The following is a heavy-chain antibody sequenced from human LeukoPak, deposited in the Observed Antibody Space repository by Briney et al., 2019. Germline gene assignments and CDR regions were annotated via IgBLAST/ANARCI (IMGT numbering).Heavy chain of an antibody. J-gene: IGHJ4*02. V-gene: IGHV3-48*02. CDR3: ARDQAFDWSFHY. D-gene: IGHD3-9*01. Sequence: GGSLRLSCAASGFTFSSYSINWVRQAPGKGLEWLSYISGTSGTIYYADSVKGRFIISRDNAKNSLYLQMNSLRDEDTAVYYCARDQAFDWSFHYWGQGTLVTVSS. CDR1: GFTFSSYS. CDR2: ISGTSGTI.